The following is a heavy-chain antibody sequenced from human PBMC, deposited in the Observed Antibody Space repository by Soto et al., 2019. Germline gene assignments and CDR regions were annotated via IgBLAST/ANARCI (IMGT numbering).Heavy chain of an antibody. D-gene: IGHD5-18*01. CDR3: ARADVDTAMVPRPKFYFDY. V-gene: IGHV4-34*01. J-gene: IGHJ4*02. CDR2: INHSGST. Sequence: QVQLQQWGAGLLKPSETLSLTCAVYGGSFSGYYWSWIRQPPRKGLEWSGEINHSGSTNYNPSLKSRVTISVDTSKNQFSLKLTSVTAADTAVYYCARADVDTAMVPRPKFYFDYWGQGTLVTVSS. CDR1: GGSFSGYY.